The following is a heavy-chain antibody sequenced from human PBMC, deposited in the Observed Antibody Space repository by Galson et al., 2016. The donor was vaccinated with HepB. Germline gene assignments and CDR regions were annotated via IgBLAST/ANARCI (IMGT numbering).Heavy chain of an antibody. CDR1: GFSFSNYG. D-gene: IGHD5-18*01. V-gene: IGHV3-23*01. Sequence: SLRLSCAASGFSFSNYGMHWVRQAPGKGLEWVSGISGSGGSTFYADSVKGRFSISRDRSKSTLYLQIDSLRAEDTAVYYCAKGRAFGYGYSYYIMDVGGQGTTVTVAS. CDR2: ISGSGGST. CDR3: AKGRAFGYGYSYYIMDV. J-gene: IGHJ6*02.